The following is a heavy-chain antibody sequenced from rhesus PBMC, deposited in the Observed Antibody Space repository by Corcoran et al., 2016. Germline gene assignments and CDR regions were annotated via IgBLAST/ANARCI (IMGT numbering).Heavy chain of an antibody. CDR1: GGSFSSYW. J-gene: IGHJ4*01. V-gene: IGHV4-80*01. Sequence: QVQLQESGPGLVKPSETLSLTCAVSGGSFSSYWWSWIGQPPGKGLEWIGEINGNSGSTNYNPSLNSRGTISKDSSKNQCALKLSSVTAADTAVYYCSRYTDYGSSSLLGYWGQGVLVTVSS. D-gene: IGHD4-29*01. CDR2: INGNSGST. CDR3: SRYTDYGSSSLLGY.